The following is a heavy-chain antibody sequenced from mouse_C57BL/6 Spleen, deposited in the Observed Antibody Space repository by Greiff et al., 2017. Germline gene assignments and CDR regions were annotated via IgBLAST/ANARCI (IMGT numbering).Heavy chain of an antibody. CDR1: GYTFTDYN. Sequence: EVQLQQSGPELVKPGASVKMSCKASGYTFTDYNMHWVKQSHGKSLEWIGYINPNNGGTSYNQKFKGKATLTVNKSSSTAYMELRSLTSEDSAVYYCATSSGYGFDYWGQGTTLTVSS. D-gene: IGHD3-2*02. V-gene: IGHV1-22*01. CDR3: ATSSGYGFDY. J-gene: IGHJ2*01. CDR2: INPNNGGT.